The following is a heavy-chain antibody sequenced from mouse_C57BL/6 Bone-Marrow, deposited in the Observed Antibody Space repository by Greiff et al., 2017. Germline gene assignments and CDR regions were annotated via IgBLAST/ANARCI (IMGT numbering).Heavy chain of an antibody. CDR3: AREGGFPYFDY. Sequence: VQLQQSGAELARPGASVKLSCKASGYTFTSYGISWVKQRTGQGLEWIGEIYPRSGNTYYNEKFKGKATLTADKSSSTAYMALRRLTSAVSAVYFCAREGGFPYFDYWGQGTTLTVSS. J-gene: IGHJ2*01. CDR1: GYTFTSYG. V-gene: IGHV1-81*01. CDR2: IYPRSGNT.